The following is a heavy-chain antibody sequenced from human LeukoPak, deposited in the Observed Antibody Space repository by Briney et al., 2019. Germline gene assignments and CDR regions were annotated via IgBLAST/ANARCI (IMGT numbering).Heavy chain of an antibody. D-gene: IGHD6-19*01. CDR1: GFTFSSYS. Sequence: GGSLRLSCAASGFTFSSYSMNWVRQAPGKGLEWVSSISSSSSYIYYADSVKGRFTISRDNAKNSLYLQMNSLRAEDTAVYYCARAPSSSGWHYYYYMDVWGKGTTVTVSS. CDR3: ARAPSSSGWHYYYYMDV. J-gene: IGHJ6*03. CDR2: ISSSSSYI. V-gene: IGHV3-21*01.